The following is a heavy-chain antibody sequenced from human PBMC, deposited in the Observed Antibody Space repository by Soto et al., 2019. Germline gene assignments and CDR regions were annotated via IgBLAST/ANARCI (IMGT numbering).Heavy chain of an antibody. V-gene: IGHV3-30-3*01. J-gene: IGHJ4*02. D-gene: IGHD3-22*01. CDR3: AISAPNDSSGYYFDY. Sequence: VQLVESGGGVVQPGRSLRLSCAASGFTFSSYAMHWVRQAPGKGLEWVAVISYDGSNKYYADSVKGRFTISRDNSKNTLYLQMNSLRAEDTAVYYCAISAPNDSSGYYFDYWGQGTLVTVSS. CDR1: GFTFSSYA. CDR2: ISYDGSNK.